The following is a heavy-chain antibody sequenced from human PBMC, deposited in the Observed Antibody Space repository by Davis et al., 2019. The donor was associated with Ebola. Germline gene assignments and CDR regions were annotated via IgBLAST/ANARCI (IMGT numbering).Heavy chain of an antibody. D-gene: IGHD3-10*01. Sequence: PGGSLRLSCTVSGGSIASYYWSWIRQAPGKGLEWVSYISSSSSYTNYADSVKGRFTISRDNAKNSLYLQMNSLRAEDTAVYYCARAASSLLNDYWGQGTLVTVSS. J-gene: IGHJ4*02. V-gene: IGHV3-11*05. CDR2: ISSSSSYT. CDR1: GGSIASYY. CDR3: ARAASSLLNDY.